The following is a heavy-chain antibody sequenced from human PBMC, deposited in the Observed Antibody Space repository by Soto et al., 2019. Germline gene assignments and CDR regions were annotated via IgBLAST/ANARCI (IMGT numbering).Heavy chain of an antibody. J-gene: IGHJ4*02. CDR3: ASPANTGTDHFDL. V-gene: IGHV5-51*01. Sequence: GESLKLSCQVSGYTFTIYWIGWVRQMPGKGLEWMGIIYPSDSDTRYSPSFQGQVTISADRSINTAYLQWDSLKASDTAIYYCASPANTGTDHFDLLGQGTPVTGSS. CDR2: IYPSDSDT. CDR1: GYTFTIYW. D-gene: IGHD4-17*01.